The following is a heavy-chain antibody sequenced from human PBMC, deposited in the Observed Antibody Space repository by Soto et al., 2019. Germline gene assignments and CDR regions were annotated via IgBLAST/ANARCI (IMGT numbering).Heavy chain of an antibody. Sequence: SETLSLTCTVSGGSISSYYWSWIRQPPGKGLEWIGYIYYSGSTNYNPSLKSRVTISVDTSKNQFSLKLSSVTAADTAVYYCARVVVAATSARFGFDIWGQGTMVTVSS. J-gene: IGHJ3*02. CDR1: GGSISSYY. D-gene: IGHD2-15*01. CDR3: ARVVVAATSARFGFDI. V-gene: IGHV4-59*01. CDR2: IYYSGST.